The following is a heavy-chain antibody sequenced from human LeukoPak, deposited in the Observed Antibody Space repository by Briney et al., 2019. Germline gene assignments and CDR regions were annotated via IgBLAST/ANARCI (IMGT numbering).Heavy chain of an antibody. Sequence: GGSLRLSCAASGFTFSSYWMSWVRQAPGKGLEWVANIKQDGSEKYYVDPVKGRFTISRDNAKNSLYLQMNSLRAEDTAVYYCARDLVAVAGTGGDFDYWGQGTLVTVSS. CDR2: IKQDGSEK. J-gene: IGHJ4*02. D-gene: IGHD6-19*01. V-gene: IGHV3-7*01. CDR3: ARDLVAVAGTGGDFDY. CDR1: GFTFSSYW.